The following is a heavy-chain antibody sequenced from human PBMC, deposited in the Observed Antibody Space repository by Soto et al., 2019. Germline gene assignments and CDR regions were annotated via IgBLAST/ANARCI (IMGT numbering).Heavy chain of an antibody. CDR2: IWYDGSNK. V-gene: IGHV3-33*01. Sequence: QVQLVESGGGVVQPGRSLRLSCAASGFTFSSYGMHWVRQAPGKGLEWVAVIWYDGSNKYYADSVKGRFTIFRDNSKNTLYLQMNSLRAEDTAVYYCARGDSGTYYYYYGMDVWGQGTTVTVSS. D-gene: IGHD1-1*01. J-gene: IGHJ6*02. CDR1: GFTFSSYG. CDR3: ARGDSGTYYYYYGMDV.